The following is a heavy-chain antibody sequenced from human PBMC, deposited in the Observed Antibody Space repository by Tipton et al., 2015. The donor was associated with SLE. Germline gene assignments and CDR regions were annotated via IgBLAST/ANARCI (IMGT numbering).Heavy chain of an antibody. CDR2: IHYSGST. V-gene: IGHV4-39*07. J-gene: IGHJ2*01. CDR1: GGSISSSSYY. Sequence: LRLSCTVSGGSISSSSYYWGWIRQPPGKGLEWIGSIHYSGSTYDNPSFKSRVTISVDTSKNQFSLKLSSVTAADTAVYYCARVRGVAAAGKTNWYFDLWGRGTLVTVSS. D-gene: IGHD6-13*01. CDR3: ARVRGVAAAGKTNWYFDL.